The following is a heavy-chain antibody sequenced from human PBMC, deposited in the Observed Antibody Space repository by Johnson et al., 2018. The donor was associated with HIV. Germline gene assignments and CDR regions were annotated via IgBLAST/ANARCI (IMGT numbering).Heavy chain of an antibody. CDR3: AKDLRTTGAFDI. J-gene: IGHJ3*02. CDR1: GFTFSNYG. CDR2: ISYDGSNK. Sequence: QVQLVESGGGFIQPGGSLRLSYSASGFTFSNYGMHWVRQAPGKGLEWVAVISYDGSNKYYAASVKGRFTISSDNAKNSLYLQMNSLRAEDTAVYYCAKDLRTTGAFDIWGQGTMVTVSS. V-gene: IGHV3-30*18. D-gene: IGHD1-1*01.